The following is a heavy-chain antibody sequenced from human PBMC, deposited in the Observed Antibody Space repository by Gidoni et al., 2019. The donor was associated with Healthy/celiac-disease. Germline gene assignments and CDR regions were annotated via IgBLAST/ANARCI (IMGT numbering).Heavy chain of an antibody. CDR1: GFTVSSNY. CDR3: AAGALRGYYDSSGYYYFDY. Sequence: EVQLVETGGGLIQPGGSLRLSCAASGFTVSSNYMSWVRQAPGKGLEWVSVIYSGGSTYYADSVKGRFTISRDNSKNTLYLQMNSLRAEDTAVYYCAAGALRGYYDSSGYYYFDYWGQGTLVTVSS. D-gene: IGHD3-22*01. J-gene: IGHJ4*02. V-gene: IGHV3-53*02. CDR2: IYSGGST.